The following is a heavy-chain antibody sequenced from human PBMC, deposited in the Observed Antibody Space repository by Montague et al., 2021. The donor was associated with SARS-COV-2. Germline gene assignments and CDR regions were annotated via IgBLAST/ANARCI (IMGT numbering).Heavy chain of an antibody. Sequence: SRSISCAASGFTFDDYAINWVRQAPGKGLEWVASISGDGATAYYAESVLGRFAISRDNSKNTVLLQMDSLRVKDAAVYYCAKALYSGGFFFESGSDFWGQGTLVTVSS. CDR1: GFTFDDYA. J-gene: IGHJ4*02. CDR3: AKALYSGGFFFESGSDF. V-gene: IGHV3-23*01. CDR2: ISGDGATA. D-gene: IGHD6-25*01.